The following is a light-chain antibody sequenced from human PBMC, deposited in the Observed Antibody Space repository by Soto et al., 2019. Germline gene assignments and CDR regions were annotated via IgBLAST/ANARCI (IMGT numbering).Light chain of an antibody. CDR1: QSISSSS. CDR2: GAS. Sequence: EIVLTQSPGTLSLSPGERATLSCRASQSISSSSLAWYQQKPGQAPRLLIYGASSRATGIPDRFSGSGSGTDFALTISRLEPEDFAVYYCQQFGSSPFTFGPGTKVGIK. V-gene: IGKV3-20*01. J-gene: IGKJ3*01. CDR3: QQFGSSPFT.